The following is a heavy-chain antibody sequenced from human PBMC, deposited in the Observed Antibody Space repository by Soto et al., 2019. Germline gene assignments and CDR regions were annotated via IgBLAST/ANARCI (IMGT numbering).Heavy chain of an antibody. V-gene: IGHV3-15*01. CDR2: TKRKTDGGTT. CDR1: EFTFSQAW. Sequence: GGSLRLSCEASEFTFSQAWMSWVRQAPGRRLEWIGLTKRKTDGGTTDYAAHVKGRFNISRDESANTLSLHMNSLKIEDTGVFYCSTGPIGRISSVPFHYSSGLDSWGQGTTFTVS. D-gene: IGHD6-6*01. J-gene: IGHJ6*02. CDR3: STGPIGRISSVPFHYSSGLDS.